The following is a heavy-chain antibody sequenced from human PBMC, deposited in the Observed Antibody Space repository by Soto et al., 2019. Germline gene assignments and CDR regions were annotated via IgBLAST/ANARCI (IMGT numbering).Heavy chain of an antibody. V-gene: IGHV3-11*01. Sequence: GGSLRLSCEASRFRFSDYYMSWVRQAPGKGLEWVSFISSSGTTIYYADSVKGRFTISRDNAKNSLFLQMNSLRVEDTAVYYCASIEGNYYYYGMDVWGQGTTVTVSS. CDR3: ASIEGNYYYYGMDV. J-gene: IGHJ6*02. CDR2: ISSSGTTI. D-gene: IGHD3-16*02. CDR1: RFRFSDYY.